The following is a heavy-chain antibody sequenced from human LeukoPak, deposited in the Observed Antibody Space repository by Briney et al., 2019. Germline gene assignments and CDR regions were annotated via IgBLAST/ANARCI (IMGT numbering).Heavy chain of an antibody. D-gene: IGHD3-3*01. J-gene: IGHJ4*02. Sequence: ASVKVSCKVSGYSLTQLSMHWVRQGIGKGLEWMGGFDPVDGETIYAQKFQGRVTMTENTSTDTAYMELSSLRSDDTAVYYCAILLEDYAFSTGSAKDYWGQGTLVTVSS. CDR3: AILLEDYAFSTGSAKDY. CDR1: GYSLTQLS. V-gene: IGHV1-24*01. CDR2: FDPVDGET.